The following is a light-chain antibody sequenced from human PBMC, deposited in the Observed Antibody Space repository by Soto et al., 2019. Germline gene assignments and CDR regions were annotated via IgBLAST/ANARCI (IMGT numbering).Light chain of an antibody. V-gene: IGLV2-14*01. CDR1: SXDVGGYNY. J-gene: IGLJ1*01. CDR2: EVS. CDR3: SSYTSSSTFV. Sequence: QSVLTQPASVSGSPGQSITISCTGTSXDVGGYNYVSWYQHHPGKVPKLMIYEVSNRPSWVSHRFSGSKSGNTASLTISGLQAEDEADYYCSSYTSSSTFVFGTGTKGTVL.